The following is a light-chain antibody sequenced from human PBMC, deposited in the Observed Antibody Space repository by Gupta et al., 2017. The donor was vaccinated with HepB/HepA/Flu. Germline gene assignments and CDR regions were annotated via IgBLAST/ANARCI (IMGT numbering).Light chain of an antibody. V-gene: IGKV3-15*01. CDR3: QQYNHWPRWT. Sequence: ETVMTQSPGTLSVSPGGTATLSCRASQSVGSDLAWFQQRPGQAPRLLIYGANIRATGIPARFSGSGSGTEFTLTIRSLQSGDFGVYYCQQYNHWPRWTFGQGTKVEIK. J-gene: IGKJ1*01. CDR1: QSVGSD. CDR2: GAN.